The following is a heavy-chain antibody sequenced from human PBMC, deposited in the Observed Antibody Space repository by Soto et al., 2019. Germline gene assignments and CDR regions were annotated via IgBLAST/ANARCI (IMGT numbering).Heavy chain of an antibody. CDR2: TRNKANSYTT. Sequence: EVQLVESGGGLVQPGGSLRLSCAASGFTFSDHYMDWVRQAPGKGLEWVGRTRNKANSYTTEYAASVKGRFTISRDDSKNSLYLQMNSLKTEDTAVYYCARVTAYCGGDCYSTKRRGYYYGMDVWGQGTTVTVSS. V-gene: IGHV3-72*01. CDR1: GFTFSDHY. J-gene: IGHJ6*02. D-gene: IGHD2-21*02. CDR3: ARVTAYCGGDCYSTKRRGYYYGMDV.